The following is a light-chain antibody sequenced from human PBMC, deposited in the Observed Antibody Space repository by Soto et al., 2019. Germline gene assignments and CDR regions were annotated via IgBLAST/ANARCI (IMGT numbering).Light chain of an antibody. J-gene: IGKJ5*01. CDR2: GAS. CDR3: QQYNTWPPST. Sequence: EIVMTQSPATLSVSPGERATLSCRASQSVSSNLAWYQQKPGQAPRLLSYGASTRATGIPARFSGSGSGTEFTLTISSLQSEEFAVYYCQQYNTWPPSTFGQGTRLESK. V-gene: IGKV3-15*01. CDR1: QSVSSN.